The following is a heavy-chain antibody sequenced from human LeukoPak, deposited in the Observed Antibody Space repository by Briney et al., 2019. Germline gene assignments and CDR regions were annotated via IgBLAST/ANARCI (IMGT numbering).Heavy chain of an antibody. CDR2: IYYSGST. Sequence: SETLSLTCTVSGGSLSSGSYYWGWIRQSPGKGLEWIGNIYYSGSTHYNPSLKSRVTISVDTSKNQFSLKMTSVTAADTAVYYCARHASVDGIWPRPLDYWGQGSQVTVSS. V-gene: IGHV4-39*01. CDR3: ARHASVDGIWPRPLDY. J-gene: IGHJ4*02. CDR1: GGSLSSGSYY. D-gene: IGHD3-9*01.